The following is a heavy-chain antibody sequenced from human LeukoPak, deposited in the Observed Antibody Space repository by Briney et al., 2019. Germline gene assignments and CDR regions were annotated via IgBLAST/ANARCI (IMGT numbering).Heavy chain of an antibody. CDR3: ARGYPLSTTAAGTYFQH. Sequence: ASVKVSCKASGYTFSGYYMHWVRQAPGQGLEWMGWSNPNSGGTNYAQKFQGRVTMTRDTSIRTAYMELGRLRSDDTAVYYCARGYPLSTTAAGTYFQHWGQGTLVTVSS. D-gene: IGHD6-13*01. J-gene: IGHJ1*01. V-gene: IGHV1-2*02. CDR2: SNPNSGGT. CDR1: GYTFSGYY.